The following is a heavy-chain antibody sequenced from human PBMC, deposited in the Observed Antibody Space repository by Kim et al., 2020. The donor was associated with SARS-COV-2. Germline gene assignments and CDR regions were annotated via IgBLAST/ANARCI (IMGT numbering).Heavy chain of an antibody. CDR1: GFTFSSYA. D-gene: IGHD3-10*01. V-gene: IGHV3-30*04. Sequence: GGSLRLSCAASGFTFSSYAMHWVRQAPGKGLEWVAVISYDGSNKYYADSVKGRSTISRDNSKNTLYLQMNSLRAEDTAVYYCARVSRVVLWFGELSTWGQGTLVTVSS. J-gene: IGHJ4*02. CDR3: ARVSRVVLWFGELST. CDR2: ISYDGSNK.